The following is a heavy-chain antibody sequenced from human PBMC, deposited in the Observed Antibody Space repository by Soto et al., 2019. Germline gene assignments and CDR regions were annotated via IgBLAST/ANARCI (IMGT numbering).Heavy chain of an antibody. J-gene: IGHJ6*02. CDR2: ISYDGSNK. V-gene: IGHV3-30-3*01. CDR3: ARGGDIAGFYGMDV. CDR1: GFTFSSYA. D-gene: IGHD6-13*01. Sequence: GGSLRLSCAASGFTFSSYAMHWVRQAPGKGLEWVAVISYDGSNKYYADSVKGRFTISRDNSKNTLYLQMNSLRAEDTAVYYCARGGDIAGFYGMDVWGQGTTVTVSS.